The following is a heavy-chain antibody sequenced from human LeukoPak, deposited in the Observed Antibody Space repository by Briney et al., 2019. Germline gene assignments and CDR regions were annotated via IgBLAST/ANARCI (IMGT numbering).Heavy chain of an antibody. Sequence: GGSLRLSCAASGFTVSDLYMNWVRQAPGKGLEWVSVIYSGGTTFYAESVKGRFTISRDNSQNTVYLQLNGLRVEDTAVYYCARGSVGAAGRLDYWGQGTLVTVSS. J-gene: IGHJ4*02. CDR1: GFTVSDLY. CDR2: IYSGGTT. D-gene: IGHD6-13*01. CDR3: ARGSVGAAGRLDY. V-gene: IGHV3-66*01.